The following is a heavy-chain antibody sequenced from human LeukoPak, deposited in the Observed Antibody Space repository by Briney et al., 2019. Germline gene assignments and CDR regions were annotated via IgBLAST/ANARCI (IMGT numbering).Heavy chain of an antibody. CDR2: INHSGST. CDR1: GGSFGGYY. CDR3: ARPFGRTQFNP. J-gene: IGHJ5*02. D-gene: IGHD3-16*01. V-gene: IGHV4-34*01. Sequence: PSETLSLTCAVYGGSFGGYYWSWIRQPPGKGLEWIGEINHSGSTNYNPSLKSRVTISVDTSKNQFSLKLSSVTAADTAVYYCARPFGRTQFNPWGQGTLVTVSS.